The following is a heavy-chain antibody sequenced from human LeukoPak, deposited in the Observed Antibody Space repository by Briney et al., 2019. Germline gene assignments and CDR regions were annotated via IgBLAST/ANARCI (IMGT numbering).Heavy chain of an antibody. CDR2: IYAGGST. Sequence: PGGSLRLSCAASGLTVSVNYMTWVRQAPGKGLEWVSVIYAGGSTFYADSVKGRLTISRDNSKNTVYLQMNSLRAEDTAVYYCARDRSYDSSGYPFDFWGQGTLVTVSS. D-gene: IGHD3-22*01. CDR1: GLTVSVNY. J-gene: IGHJ4*02. V-gene: IGHV3-66*02. CDR3: ARDRSYDSSGYPFDF.